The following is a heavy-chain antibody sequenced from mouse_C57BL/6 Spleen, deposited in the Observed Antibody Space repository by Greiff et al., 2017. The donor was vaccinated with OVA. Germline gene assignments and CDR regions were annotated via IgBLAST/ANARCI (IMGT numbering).Heavy chain of an antibody. CDR3: ARSRDGYYGGYFDY. D-gene: IGHD2-3*01. CDR1: GYTFTSYW. Sequence: QVQLQQPRAELVRPGSSVKLSCKASGYTFTSYWMDWVKQRPGQGLEWIGNIYPSDSETHYNQKFKDKATLTVDKSSSTAYMQLSSLTSEDSAVYYCARSRDGYYGGYFDYWGQGTTLTVSS. CDR2: IYPSDSET. V-gene: IGHV1-61*01. J-gene: IGHJ2*01.